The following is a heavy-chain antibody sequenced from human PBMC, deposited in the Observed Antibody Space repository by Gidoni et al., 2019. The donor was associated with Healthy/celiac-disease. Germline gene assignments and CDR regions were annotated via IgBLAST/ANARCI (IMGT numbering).Heavy chain of an antibody. CDR3: AKAQQRDIVVVPGQK. CDR2: ISGSGGST. D-gene: IGHD2-2*01. V-gene: IGHV3-23*01. J-gene: IGHJ4*02. Sequence: EVQLLESGGGLVQTGGSLRLSCAASGFPFRSYAMSWVRQAPGKGLEWVSAISGSGGSTYYADSVKGRFTISRDNSKNTLYLQMNSLRTEDTAVYYCAKAQQRDIVVVPGQKWGQGTLVTVSS. CDR1: GFPFRSYA.